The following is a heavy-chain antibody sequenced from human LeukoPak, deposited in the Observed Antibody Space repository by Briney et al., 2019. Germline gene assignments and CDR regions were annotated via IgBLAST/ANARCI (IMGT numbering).Heavy chain of an antibody. CDR3: ARRSSSWYGNWFDP. J-gene: IGHJ5*02. D-gene: IGHD6-13*01. CDR1: GYTFTSYA. V-gene: IGHV7-4-1*02. Sequence: ASVKVSCKAFGYTFTSYAMNWVRQAPGQGLEWMGWINTNTGNPTYAQGFTGRFVFSLDTSVSTAYLQISSLKAEDTAVYYCARRSSSWYGNWFDPWGQGTLVTVSS. CDR2: INTNTGNP.